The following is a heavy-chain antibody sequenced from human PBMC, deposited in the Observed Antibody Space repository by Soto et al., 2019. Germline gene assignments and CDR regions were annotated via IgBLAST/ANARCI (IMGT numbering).Heavy chain of an antibody. CDR2: INHSGNT. CDR3: ARTGGMDV. V-gene: IGHV4-34*01. CDR1: GGSFSGYY. Sequence: QVQLQQWGAGLLKPSETLSLTCAVYGGSFSGYYWSWLRQPPGKGPEWIGEINHSGNTKYTPSLESRVTISVDTSKNQFSLKLNSVLAADTAVYYCARTGGMDVWSQGATVTVSS. J-gene: IGHJ6*02.